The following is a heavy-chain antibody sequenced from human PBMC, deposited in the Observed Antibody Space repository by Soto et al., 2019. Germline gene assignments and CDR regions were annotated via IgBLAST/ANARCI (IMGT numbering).Heavy chain of an antibody. Sequence: ASVKVSCKASGFTFTSSAVQWVRQARGQRLEWIGWIVVGSGNTNYAQRFQERVTITRDMSTSTAYMELSSLRSEDTAVYYCAAGGIVGATRLKYYYYGMDVWGQGTTVTVSS. D-gene: IGHD1-26*01. CDR3: AAGGIVGATRLKYYYYGMDV. CDR1: GFTFTSSA. V-gene: IGHV1-58*01. J-gene: IGHJ6*02. CDR2: IVVGSGNT.